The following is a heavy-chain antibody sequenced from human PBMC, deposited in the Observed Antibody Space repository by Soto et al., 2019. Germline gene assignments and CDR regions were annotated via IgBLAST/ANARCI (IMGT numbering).Heavy chain of an antibody. V-gene: IGHV2-5*02. Sequence: QITLKESGPTLVKPTQTLTLTCTFSGFSLSTSGVGVGWIRQPPGKALEWLALIYWDDDKRYSPSLKSRLTIXXDXSXXQVVLTMTTMDPVDTATYYCAHRPIAAAENNWFDPWGQGTLVTVSS. J-gene: IGHJ5*02. CDR2: IYWDDDK. D-gene: IGHD6-13*01. CDR1: GFSLSTSGVG. CDR3: AHRPIAAAENNWFDP.